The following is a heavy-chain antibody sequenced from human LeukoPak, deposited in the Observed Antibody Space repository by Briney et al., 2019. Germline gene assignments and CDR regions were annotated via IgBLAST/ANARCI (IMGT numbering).Heavy chain of an antibody. CDR1: GGSISIYY. V-gene: IGHV4-4*09. CDR2: IYTSGST. Sequence: PSETLSLTCTLSGGSISIYYWSWIRQPPGKGLEWIGYIYTSGSTNYNPSLKSRVTISVDTSKNQFSLKLSSVTAADTAVYYCARRATVVTPGYYYYYYMDVWGKGTTVTVSS. J-gene: IGHJ6*03. CDR3: ARRATVVTPGYYYYYYMDV. D-gene: IGHD4-23*01.